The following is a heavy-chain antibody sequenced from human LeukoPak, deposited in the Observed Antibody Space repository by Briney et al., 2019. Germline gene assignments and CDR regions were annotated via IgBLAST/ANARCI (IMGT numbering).Heavy chain of an antibody. CDR2: YNSRSSYR. Sequence: GGSLILSFAAYGFTLRSYSMNSVRQAPGKGLEWVSSYNSRSSYRFDADTVKGRFTISRDNAKNLLYLQMDSLRAEDTPVFYCARGPQVPREGMTFDHWGQGTLVTVSS. V-gene: IGHV3-21*01. J-gene: IGHJ4*02. CDR1: GFTLRSYS. D-gene: IGHD3-10*01. CDR3: ARGPQVPREGMTFDH.